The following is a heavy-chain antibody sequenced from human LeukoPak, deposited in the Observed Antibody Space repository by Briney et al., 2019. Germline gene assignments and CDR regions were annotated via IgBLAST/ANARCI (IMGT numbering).Heavy chain of an antibody. J-gene: IGHJ4*02. Sequence: GGSLRLSCAASGFTFSNYAMSWVRQAPGRGLEWVSDISGSGGSTYYADSVKGRFTISRDNSKNTLYLQMNRLRAEDTAVYYCASRGYTVTTPLDYWGQGTLVTVSP. V-gene: IGHV3-23*01. CDR2: ISGSGGST. CDR3: ASRGYTVTTPLDY. CDR1: GFTFSNYA. D-gene: IGHD4-17*01.